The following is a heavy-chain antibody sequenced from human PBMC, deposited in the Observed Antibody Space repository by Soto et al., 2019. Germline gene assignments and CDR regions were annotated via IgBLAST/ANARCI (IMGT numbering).Heavy chain of an antibody. D-gene: IGHD2-2*01. Sequence: QPGGSLRLSCAASGFTFSSYGMHWVHQAPGKGLEWVAVISYDGSNKYYADSVKGRFTISRDNSKNTLYLQMNSLRAEDTAVYYCARALPVAKGGFDPWGQGTLVTVSS. CDR2: ISYDGSNK. J-gene: IGHJ5*02. CDR1: GFTFSSYG. CDR3: ARALPVAKGGFDP. V-gene: IGHV3-30*03.